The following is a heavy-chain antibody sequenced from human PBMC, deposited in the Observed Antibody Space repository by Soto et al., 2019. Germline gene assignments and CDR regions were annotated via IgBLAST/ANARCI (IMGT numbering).Heavy chain of an antibody. Sequence: EVQLLDSGGGLVQPGGSLRLSCAASGFTFSNYAMSWVRQAPGKGLEWVSGVGGSGDSTYYADSVKGRFTISRDNSKDTLYLQMNSLRAEATAVYYCAKSPLGYCSGGSCYPPHYFDYWGQGTLVTVSS. V-gene: IGHV3-23*01. CDR1: GFTFSNYA. CDR2: VGGSGDST. D-gene: IGHD2-15*01. CDR3: AKSPLGYCSGGSCYPPHYFDY. J-gene: IGHJ4*02.